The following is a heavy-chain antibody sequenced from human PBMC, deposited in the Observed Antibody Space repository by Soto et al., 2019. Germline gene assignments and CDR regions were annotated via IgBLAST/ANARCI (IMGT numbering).Heavy chain of an antibody. CDR3: ARGAIVPDPNWCDP. Sequence: QVQLVQSGAEVKKPGASVKVSCKASGYTFNTYGITWVRQAPGQGLEWMGWISTYNGNTKYPHNLQGRVTMTTDTSTATAYMELRSLRSDDTAVYYCARGAIVPDPNWCDPWGQGTLVTVSS. J-gene: IGHJ5*02. V-gene: IGHV1-18*01. CDR1: GYTFNTYG. CDR2: ISTYNGNT. D-gene: IGHD2-8*01.